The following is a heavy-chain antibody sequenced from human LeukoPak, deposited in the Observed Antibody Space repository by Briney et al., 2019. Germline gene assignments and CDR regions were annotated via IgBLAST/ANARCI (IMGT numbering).Heavy chain of an antibody. CDR1: GGSISNSY. D-gene: IGHD6-19*01. CDR2: LYYSGST. CDR3: ARGSHEEAFDI. V-gene: IGHV4-59*01. J-gene: IGHJ3*02. Sequence: SETLSLTCTVSGGSISNSYWSWLRQPPGKGLEWIGYLYYSGSTNYNPSLKSRVTISVDTSKNQFSLKLSSVTAADTAVYYCARGSHEEAFDIWGQGTMVTVSS.